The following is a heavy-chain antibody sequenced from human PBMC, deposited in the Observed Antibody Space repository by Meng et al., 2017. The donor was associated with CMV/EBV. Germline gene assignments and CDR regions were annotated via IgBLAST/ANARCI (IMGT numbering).Heavy chain of an antibody. D-gene: IGHD6-13*01. Sequence: GESLKISCAASGFTFSSYEINWVRQAPGKGLEWISYISSSGSIIYYADSVKGRFTISRDNAKNSLYLQMNRLRAEDTAVYHCARGGRGKAEAGKRMDVCGQGTTVTVSS. V-gene: IGHV3-48*03. CDR2: ISSSGSII. CDR3: ARGGRGKAEAGKRMDV. CDR1: GFTFSSYE. J-gene: IGHJ6*02.